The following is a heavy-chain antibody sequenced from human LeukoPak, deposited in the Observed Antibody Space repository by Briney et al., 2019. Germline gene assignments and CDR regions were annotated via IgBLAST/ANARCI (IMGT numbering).Heavy chain of an antibody. D-gene: IGHD6-13*01. CDR1: GGSISSGSSS. V-gene: IGHV4-30-2*01. J-gene: IGHJ2*01. CDR2: IYHSGST. Sequence: SQTLSLTCAVSGGSISSGSSSWGWIRQPPGKGLEWIGYIYHSGSTYYNPSLKSRVTISVDRSKNQFSLKLTSVTAADTAVYYCARYSSTWPYWYFDLWGRGTLVTVSS. CDR3: ARYSSTWPYWYFDL.